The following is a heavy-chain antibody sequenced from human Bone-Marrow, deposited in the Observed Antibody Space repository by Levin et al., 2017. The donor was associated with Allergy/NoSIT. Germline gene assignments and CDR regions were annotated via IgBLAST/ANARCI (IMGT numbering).Heavy chain of an antibody. CDR2: ISYDGSND. CDR1: GFTFSSHG. Sequence: GESLKISCAVSGFTFSSHGMHWVRQAPGKGLEWVAVISYDGSNDYYADSVKGRFTISRDNSKSTVYLQMNSLRAEDTAVYYCASDPVTGTYNYYYAMDVWGQGTTVTVSS. D-gene: IGHD6-19*01. CDR3: ASDPVTGTYNYYYAMDV. J-gene: IGHJ6*02. V-gene: IGHV3-30*03.